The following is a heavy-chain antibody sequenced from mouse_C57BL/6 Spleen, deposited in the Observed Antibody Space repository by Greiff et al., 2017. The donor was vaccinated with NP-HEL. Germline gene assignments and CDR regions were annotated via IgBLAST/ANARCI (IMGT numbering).Heavy chain of an antibody. CDR3: ARGPVGDY. CDR1: GYAFSSYW. J-gene: IGHJ2*01. D-gene: IGHD1-1*01. V-gene: IGHV1-80*01. Sequence: VHLVESGAELVKPGASVKISCKASGYAFSSYWMNWVKQRPGKGLEWIGQIYPGDGDTNYNGKFKGKATMTADKSSSTAYMQLSSLTSEDSAVYFCARGPVGDYWGQGTTLTVSS. CDR2: IYPGDGDT.